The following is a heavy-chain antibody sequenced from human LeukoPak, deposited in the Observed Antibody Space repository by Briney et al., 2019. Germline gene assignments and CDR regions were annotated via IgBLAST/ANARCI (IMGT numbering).Heavy chain of an antibody. Sequence: GASVKVSCKVSGYTLTELSMHWVRQAPGKGLEWMGGFDPEDGETIYAQKFQGRVTMTEDTSTDTAYMELSSLRSEDTAVYYCATVEAAGWAHAFDIWGQGTMVTVSS. V-gene: IGHV1-24*01. CDR1: GYTLTELS. J-gene: IGHJ3*02. CDR2: FDPEDGET. D-gene: IGHD6-13*01. CDR3: ATVEAAGWAHAFDI.